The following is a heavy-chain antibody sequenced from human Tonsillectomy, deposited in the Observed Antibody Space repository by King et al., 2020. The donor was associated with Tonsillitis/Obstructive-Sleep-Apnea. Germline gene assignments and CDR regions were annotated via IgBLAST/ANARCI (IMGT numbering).Heavy chain of an antibody. CDR1: GGSISSYY. CDR2: IYYSVST. D-gene: IGHD3-3*01. Sequence: QLQESGPGLVKPSETLSLTCTVSGGSISSYYWSWIRQPPGKGLEWIGYIYYSVSTNYNPSLKSRVTISVDTSKNQFSLKLSSVTAADTAVYYCARQREYYDFWSGYAGTYYYYYMDVWGKGTTVTVSS. V-gene: IGHV4-59*01. CDR3: ARQREYYDFWSGYAGTYYYYYMDV. J-gene: IGHJ6*03.